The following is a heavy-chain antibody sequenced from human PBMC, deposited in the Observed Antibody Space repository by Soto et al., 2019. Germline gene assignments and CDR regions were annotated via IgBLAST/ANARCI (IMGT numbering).Heavy chain of an antibody. Sequence: PSETLSLTCTVSGGSISSGDYYWSWIRQPPGKGLEWIGYIYYSGSTYYNPSLKSRVTISVDTSNNQFSLKLTSVTAADTAVYYCARYYYGSWSYQDYWGQGTLVTVSS. CDR1: GGSISSGDYY. V-gene: IGHV4-30-4*01. D-gene: IGHD3-10*01. CDR2: IYYSGST. J-gene: IGHJ4*02. CDR3: ARYYYGSWSYQDY.